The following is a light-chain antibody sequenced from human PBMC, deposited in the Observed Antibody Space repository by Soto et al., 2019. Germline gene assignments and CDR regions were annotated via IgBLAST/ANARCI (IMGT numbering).Light chain of an antibody. J-gene: IGLJ1*01. CDR2: DVK. Sequence: QSVLTQPPSASGSPGQSVTISCTGTSSDVGAYIFVSWYQQHPGKAPKLMVYDVKRRPPGVPDRFFGSKSGNTASLTVSGLQAEDEADYYCVSFAGGTYVFGTGTKLTVL. CDR3: VSFAGGTYV. CDR1: SSDVGAYIF. V-gene: IGLV2-8*01.